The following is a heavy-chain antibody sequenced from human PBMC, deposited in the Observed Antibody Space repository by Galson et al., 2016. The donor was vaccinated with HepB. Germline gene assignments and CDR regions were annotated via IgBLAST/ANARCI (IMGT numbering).Heavy chain of an antibody. Sequence: SETLSLTCTVSGGSISSYYWSWIRQPPGKGLEWIAYIHYSGSTNYNPSLKSRVTVTLDTSKNQFSLKLTSVTAADTAVYYCAGHWGYCSAGTCYAAFDTWGQGTIVTVSS. J-gene: IGHJ3*02. CDR2: IHYSGST. CDR3: AGHWGYCSAGTCYAAFDT. D-gene: IGHD2-15*01. V-gene: IGHV4-59*03. CDR1: GGSISSYY.